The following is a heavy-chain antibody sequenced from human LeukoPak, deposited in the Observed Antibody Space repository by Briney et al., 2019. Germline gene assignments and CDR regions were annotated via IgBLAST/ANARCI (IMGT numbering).Heavy chain of an antibody. CDR1: GYTFTNYY. CDR2: INPNGGGT. Sequence: ASVKVSCKASGYTFTNYYIHWVRQAPGQGLEWMGWINPNGGGTNYAQKFQGRITMTRGTSINTAYMELSGLTSDDMVVYYCARGGYTDYWGQGTLVTVSS. CDR3: ARGGYTDY. D-gene: IGHD5-24*01. V-gene: IGHV1-2*02. J-gene: IGHJ4*02.